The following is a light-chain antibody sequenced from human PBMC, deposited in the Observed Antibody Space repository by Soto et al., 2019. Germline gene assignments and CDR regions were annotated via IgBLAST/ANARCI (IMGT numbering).Light chain of an antibody. CDR3: QQYSNWPPLIT. V-gene: IGKV3-15*01. Sequence: EIVLTQSPATLSVSPGERATLSCRASQSVASNLAWYQQKPGQAPRLLISDASTRATGIPARFSGSGSGTEFTLTISSLQSEDFALYYCQQYSNWPPLITFGPGTKVDIK. CDR1: QSVASN. J-gene: IGKJ3*01. CDR2: DAS.